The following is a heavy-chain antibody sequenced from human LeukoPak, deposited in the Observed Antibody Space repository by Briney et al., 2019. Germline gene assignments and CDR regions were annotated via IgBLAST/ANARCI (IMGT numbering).Heavy chain of an antibody. J-gene: IGHJ3*02. Sequence: SETLSLTCIVSGGSISSSNYYWGWIRQPPGKGLEWIGTIYYTGSTYYNPSLKSRVTISVDTSKNQFSLRLSSVTAADTAVYYCARGLMSPGAFDIWGQGTMVTVSS. D-gene: IGHD1-14*01. V-gene: IGHV4-39*07. CDR3: ARGLMSPGAFDI. CDR1: GGSISSSNYY. CDR2: IYYTGST.